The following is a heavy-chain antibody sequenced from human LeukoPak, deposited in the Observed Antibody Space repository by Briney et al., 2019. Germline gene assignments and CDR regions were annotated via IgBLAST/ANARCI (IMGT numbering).Heavy chain of an antibody. V-gene: IGHV3-48*01. CDR1: GFTFSSYS. J-gene: IGHJ4*02. Sequence: GGSLRLSCAASGFTFSSYSMNWVRQAPGKGLEWVSYISSSSSTIYYADSVKGRFTISRDNAKDSLYLQMNNLRVEDTALYYCTRGSPHGFDYWGQGTLVTVSS. CDR2: ISSSSSTI. CDR3: TRGSPHGFDY.